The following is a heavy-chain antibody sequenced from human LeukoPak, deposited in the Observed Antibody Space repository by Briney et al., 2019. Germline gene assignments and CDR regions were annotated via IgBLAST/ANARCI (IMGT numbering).Heavy chain of an antibody. CDR3: ARAETPILTGYSYYFDY. Sequence: VGFLRLSCAASGFTFSSYSMNWVRQAPGKGLEWVSVIYSGGSTYYADSVKGRFTISRDNSKNTLYLQMNSLRAEDTAVYYCARAETPILTGYSYYFDYWGQGTLVTVSS. V-gene: IGHV3-66*02. CDR2: IYSGGST. D-gene: IGHD3-9*01. CDR1: GFTFSSYS. J-gene: IGHJ4*02.